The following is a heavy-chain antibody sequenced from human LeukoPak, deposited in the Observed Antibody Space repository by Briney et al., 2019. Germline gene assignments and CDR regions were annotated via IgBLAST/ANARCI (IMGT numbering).Heavy chain of an antibody. CDR1: GFPFSTYR. J-gene: IGHJ4*02. CDR2: IKHDGTAT. Sequence: GGSLRLSCAASGFPFSTYRMSWVRQAPGKGPEWVANIKHDGTATYYGDSVKGRFTISRDNAKNSLYLQMNSLRAEDTTVYYCARDFNWLIDYWGQGTLVTVSS. CDR3: ARDFNWLIDY. D-gene: IGHD3-9*01. V-gene: IGHV3-7*01.